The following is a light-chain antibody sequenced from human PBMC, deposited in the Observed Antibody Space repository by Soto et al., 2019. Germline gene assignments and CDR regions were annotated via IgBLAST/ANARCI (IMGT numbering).Light chain of an antibody. CDR3: ASYGGSDTWV. CDR2: EVS. V-gene: IGLV2-14*01. Sequence: QSALTQPVSVSGSPGQSLTLSCSGTSSDIGTFNYVSWYQQHPAKAPRLLIYEVSRRPSGVSDRFSATKSGHTASLTISSLRTEDEADYYCASYGGSDTWVFGGGTKLTVL. J-gene: IGLJ3*02. CDR1: SSDIGTFNY.